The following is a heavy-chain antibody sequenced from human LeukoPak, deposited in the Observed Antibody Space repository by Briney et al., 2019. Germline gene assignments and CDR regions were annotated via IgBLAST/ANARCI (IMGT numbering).Heavy chain of an antibody. Sequence: GGSLRLSCAASGFTFRSYAIHWVRQAPGQGLEWVTIISSDGSYKKYADSVKGRFTISRDNSKNTLYLQMNSLRPEDTAVYYCARGLAYYYDSTAYFLDYWGQGTLVTVSS. V-gene: IGHV3-30*04. J-gene: IGHJ4*02. CDR1: GFTFRSYA. CDR3: ARGLAYYYDSTAYFLDY. D-gene: IGHD3-22*01. CDR2: ISSDGSYK.